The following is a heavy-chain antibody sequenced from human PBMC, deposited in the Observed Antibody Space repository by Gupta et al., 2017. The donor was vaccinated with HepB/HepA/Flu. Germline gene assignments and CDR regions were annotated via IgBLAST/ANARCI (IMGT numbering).Heavy chain of an antibody. CDR2: ISIGGRDT. CDR3: AKAGDYGDYRPFFDY. V-gene: IGHV3-23*01. CDR1: GFTFSKYA. Sequence: EVQLLESGGDLVQPGGSLRLSCAASGFTFSKYAMSWVRQAPGKGLEWVATISIGGRDTYYADPVKGRFTVSRDNSRDTVYLQMNSLRAEDTAKYYCAKAGDYGDYRPFFDYWGLGSLVTVSS. D-gene: IGHD4-17*01. J-gene: IGHJ4*02.